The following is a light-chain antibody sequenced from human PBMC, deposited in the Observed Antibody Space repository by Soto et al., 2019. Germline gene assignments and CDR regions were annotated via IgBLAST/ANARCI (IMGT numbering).Light chain of an antibody. J-gene: IGKJ5*01. V-gene: IGKV3-20*01. CDR1: QSVSSSY. CDR2: GAS. CDR3: QQYGNASPIT. Sequence: EIMFTQSPCTLSLSQGERATLSCRASQSVSSSYLAWYQQRPGQAPRLLIYGASSRATGIPDRFSGSGSGTDFTLTISRLEPEDFAVYYCQQYGNASPITFGQGTRLEI.